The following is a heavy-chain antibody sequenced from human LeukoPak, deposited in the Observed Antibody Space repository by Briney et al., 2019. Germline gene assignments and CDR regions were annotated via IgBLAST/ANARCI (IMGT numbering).Heavy chain of an antibody. CDR1: GFTFGDYA. V-gene: IGHV3-49*03. D-gene: IGHD6-6*01. CDR3: ARDGRKVSSSDPFDY. Sequence: PGGSLRLSCTASGFTFGDYAMSWFRQAPGKGLEWVGFIRSKAYGGTTEYAASVKGRFTISRDDSKGIAYLQMNSLKTEDTAVYYCARDGRKVSSSDPFDYWGQGTLVTVSS. CDR2: IRSKAYGGTT. J-gene: IGHJ4*02.